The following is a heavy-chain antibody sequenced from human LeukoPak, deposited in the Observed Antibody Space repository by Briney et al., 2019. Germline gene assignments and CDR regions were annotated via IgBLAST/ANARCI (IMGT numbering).Heavy chain of an antibody. J-gene: IGHJ5*02. CDR1: GFNFSSYA. Sequence: PGGSLRHSCAASGFNFSSYAMHWVRQAPAKGLEWVAGISYDGSNKYYADSVKGRFTISRDNSKNTLYLQMNSLKTEDTALYFCTTSYSGNSWYDWFGPWGQGTLVTVSS. V-gene: IGHV3-30*04. CDR2: ISYDGSNK. D-gene: IGHD6-13*01. CDR3: TTSYSGNSWYDWFGP.